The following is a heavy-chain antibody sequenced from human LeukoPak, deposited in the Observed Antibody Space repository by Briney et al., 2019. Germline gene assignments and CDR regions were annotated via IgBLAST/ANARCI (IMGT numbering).Heavy chain of an antibody. D-gene: IGHD3-10*01. Sequence: GGSLRLSCAASGFTFSSYAMNWVRQAPGKGLEWVSSISNTGGSTYYADSVKGRFTISRDNSKNTLYLQMNSLRAEDTAVYYCARARGAGIFGELFPFDYWGQGTLVTVSS. CDR1: GFTFSSYA. CDR2: ISNTGGST. V-gene: IGHV3-23*01. J-gene: IGHJ4*02. CDR3: ARARGAGIFGELFPFDY.